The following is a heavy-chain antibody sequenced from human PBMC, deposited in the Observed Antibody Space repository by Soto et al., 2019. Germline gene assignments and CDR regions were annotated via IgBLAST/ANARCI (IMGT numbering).Heavy chain of an antibody. CDR3: ARLEGLATISYYFDF. Sequence: SETLSLTCSVSDDSINSDKYYWGWIRQPPGKGLEWIGSIYCRGSAYYNPSLQTRVTISLDKSKSQFSLKLNSVTAADSAVYFCARLEGLATISYYFDFWGPGALVTVSS. CDR1: DDSINSDKYY. V-gene: IGHV4-39*01. CDR2: IYCRGSA. J-gene: IGHJ4*02. D-gene: IGHD3-9*01.